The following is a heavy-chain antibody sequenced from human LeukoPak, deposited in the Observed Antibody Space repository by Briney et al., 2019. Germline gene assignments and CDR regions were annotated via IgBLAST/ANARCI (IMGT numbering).Heavy chain of an antibody. J-gene: IGHJ5*02. V-gene: IGHV4-39*01. CDR2: IYYSGST. D-gene: IGHD2-15*01. CDR1: GGSISSSSYY. CDR3: ARRSGYCSGGSCCSWFDP. Sequence: PSETLYLTCTVSGGSISSSSYYWGWIRQPPGKGLEWIGSIYYSGSTYYNPSLKSRVTISVDTSKNQFSLKLSSVTAADTAVYYCARRSGYCSGGSCCSWFDPWGQGTLVTVSS.